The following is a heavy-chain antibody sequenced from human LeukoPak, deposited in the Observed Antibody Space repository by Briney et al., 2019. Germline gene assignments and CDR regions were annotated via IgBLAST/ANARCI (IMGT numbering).Heavy chain of an antibody. V-gene: IGHV4-38-2*02. J-gene: IGHJ3*02. CDR2: IYHSGST. CDR3: ARTLSGYRLGDAFDI. D-gene: IGHD3-22*01. CDR1: GYSISSGYY. Sequence: SETLSLTCTVSGYSISSGYYWGWIRQPPGKGLEWIGSIYHSGSTYYNPSLKSRVTISVDTSKNQFSLKLSSVTAADTAVYYCARTLSGYRLGDAFDIWGQGTMVTVSS.